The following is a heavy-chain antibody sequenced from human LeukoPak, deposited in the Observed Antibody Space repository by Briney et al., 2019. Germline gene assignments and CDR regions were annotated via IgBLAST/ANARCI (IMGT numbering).Heavy chain of an antibody. J-gene: IGHJ3*02. CDR2: ISAYNGNT. D-gene: IGHD1-14*01. CDR3: ARDPGDPEAHHAFDI. Sequence: ASVKVSCKASGYTFTSYGISWVRQAPGQGLEWMGWISAYNGNTNYAQKLQGRVTMTTDTSTSTAYMELRSLRSDDTAVYYCARDPGDPEAHHAFDIWGQGTMVTVSS. CDR1: GYTFTSYG. V-gene: IGHV1-18*01.